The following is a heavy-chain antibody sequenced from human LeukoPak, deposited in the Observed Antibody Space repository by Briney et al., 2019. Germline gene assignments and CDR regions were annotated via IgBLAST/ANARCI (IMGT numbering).Heavy chain of an antibody. V-gene: IGHV3-23*05. CDR3: ARSDSSGWYDYYYYDMDA. J-gene: IGHJ6*02. D-gene: IGHD6-19*01. Sequence: GGSLRLSCVASGFTFSDYAMNWVRQAPGKGLEWVSTFKTKYNQVYYAESVRGRFTISTDNSKKTVYLQMNSLRAEDTALYYCARSDSSGWYDYYYYDMDAWGQGTTVTVSS. CDR1: GFTFSDYA. CDR2: FKTKYNQV.